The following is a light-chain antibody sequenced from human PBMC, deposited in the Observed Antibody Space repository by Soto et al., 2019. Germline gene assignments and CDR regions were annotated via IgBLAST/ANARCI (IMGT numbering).Light chain of an antibody. CDR2: DAS. Sequence: EIVLTQSPATLSLSPGERATLSCRASQSVSSYLAWYQQKPGQAPRLLIYDASNRATGIPARFSGSVSGTDFTLTISSLEPEDFAVYYCQQRSKWLTFGGGTKVEIK. V-gene: IGKV3-11*01. J-gene: IGKJ4*01. CDR1: QSVSSY. CDR3: QQRSKWLT.